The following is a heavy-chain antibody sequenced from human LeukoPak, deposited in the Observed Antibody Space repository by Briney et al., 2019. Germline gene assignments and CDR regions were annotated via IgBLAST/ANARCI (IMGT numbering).Heavy chain of an antibody. J-gene: IGHJ5*02. CDR1: GGSFSSGDYY. CDR2: IYYSGST. Sequence: SETLSLTCTVFGGSFSSGDYYWSWLRQPPGKGLEWIGYIYYSGSTFYNPSLKSRVTISLDTSKNQFSLKLSSVSAADTAVYYCARSEGYAFDPWGQGTLVTVSS. D-gene: IGHD2-15*01. CDR3: ARSEGYAFDP. V-gene: IGHV4-30-4*01.